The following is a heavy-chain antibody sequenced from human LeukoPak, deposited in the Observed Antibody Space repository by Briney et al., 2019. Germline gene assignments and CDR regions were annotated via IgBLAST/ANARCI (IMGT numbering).Heavy chain of an antibody. D-gene: IGHD2-2*01. J-gene: IGHJ6*02. CDR1: VYTFTSYD. CDR2: MNPNSGNT. CDR3: ARGYCSSTSCYVFWYYYYGMDV. V-gene: IGHV1-8*01. Sequence: ASVKVSCKASVYTFTSYDINWVRQATGQGLEGMGWMNPNSGNTGYAQKFQGRVTMTRNTSINTAYMELSSLRSEDTAVYYCARGYCSSTSCYVFWYYYYGMDVWGQGTTVTVSS.